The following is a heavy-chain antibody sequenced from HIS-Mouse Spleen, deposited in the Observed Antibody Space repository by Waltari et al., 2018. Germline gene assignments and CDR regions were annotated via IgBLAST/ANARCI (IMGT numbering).Heavy chain of an antibody. Sequence: QVQLVESGGGVVQPGRSLRLSCAASGFTFSSYGMHWVRQAPGTGLEWVVVISYDGSNKYYADSVKGRFTISRDNSTNTLYLQMNSLRAEDTAVYYCAKDLSGSYYNYFDYWGQGTLVTVSS. CDR3: AKDLSGSYYNYFDY. V-gene: IGHV3-30*18. D-gene: IGHD1-26*01. J-gene: IGHJ4*02. CDR2: ISYDGSNK. CDR1: GFTFSSYG.